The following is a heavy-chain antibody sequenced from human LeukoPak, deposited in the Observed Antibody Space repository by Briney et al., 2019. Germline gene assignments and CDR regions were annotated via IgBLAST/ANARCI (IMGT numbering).Heavy chain of an antibody. V-gene: IGHV1-24*01. CDR2: FDPEDGET. J-gene: IGHJ4*02. Sequence: GASVKVSCKVSGYTLTELSMHWVRQAPGKGLEWMGGFDPEDGETIYAQKFQGRVTVTRNTSISTAYMELSSLRSEDTAVYYCARNVESLRYYDFWSGYPRGSRYYFDYWGQGTLVTVSS. CDR3: ARNVESLRYYDFWSGYPRGSRYYFDY. D-gene: IGHD3-3*01. CDR1: GYTLTELS.